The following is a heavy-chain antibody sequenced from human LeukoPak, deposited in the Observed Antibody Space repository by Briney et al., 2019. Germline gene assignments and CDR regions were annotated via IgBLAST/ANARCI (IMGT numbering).Heavy chain of an antibody. V-gene: IGHV3-48*01. J-gene: IGHJ3*02. CDR2: ISSSSSTI. D-gene: IGHD3-22*01. CDR1: GFTFSNYN. Sequence: GGSLRLSCAASGFTFSNYNMNWVRQAPRKGLEWVSYISSSSSTIYSADSVKGRFTISRDNAKNSLYLQMNSLRAEDTAVYYCARDLSVVTAMIVVVIPDAFDIWGQGTMVTVSS. CDR3: ARDLSVVTAMIVVVIPDAFDI.